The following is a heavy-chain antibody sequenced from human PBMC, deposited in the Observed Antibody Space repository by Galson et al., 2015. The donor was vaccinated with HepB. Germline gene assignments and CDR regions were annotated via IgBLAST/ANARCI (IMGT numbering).Heavy chain of an antibody. D-gene: IGHD6-13*01. CDR1: SGSISPYY. CDR3: ARHDVLGYSSAWYYFDS. V-gene: IGHV4-59*08. CDR2: IHYTGIT. J-gene: IGHJ4*02. Sequence: ETLSLTCTVSSGSISPYYWNWIRQPPGKGLEWIGYIHYTGITNYNPSLKSRVTISVDTSKNQFSLNLNSVTAADTAVYYCARHDVLGYSSAWYYFDSWGQGTLVTVSS.